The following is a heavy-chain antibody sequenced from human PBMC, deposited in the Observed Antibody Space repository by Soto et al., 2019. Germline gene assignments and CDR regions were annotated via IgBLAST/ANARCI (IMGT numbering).Heavy chain of an antibody. Sequence: EVQLVESGGGLVQPGGSLRLSCAPSGSPLSSNTMNWSRKPPGKGLEWVQSITGSSDTIYYADSVKGRFTISRDNAKNSLYLQMDSLRDEDTAVYYCARDHGGSTWFVGIYYYFGVDVWGQGTTVTVSS. CDR3: ARDHGGSTWFVGIYYYFGVDV. V-gene: IGHV3-48*02. CDR2: ITGSSDTI. CDR1: GSPLSSNT. D-gene: IGHD6-13*01. J-gene: IGHJ6*02.